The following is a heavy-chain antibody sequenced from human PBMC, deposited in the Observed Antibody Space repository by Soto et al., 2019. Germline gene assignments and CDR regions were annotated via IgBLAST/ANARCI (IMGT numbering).Heavy chain of an antibody. Sequence: ASVKVSCKASGYTFTSYDINWVRQATGQGLEWMGWMNPNSGNTGYAQKFQGRVTMTRNTSISTAYMELSSLRSEDTAVYYCARGHNWNDYSDYWGQGTLVTVSS. CDR2: MNPNSGNT. J-gene: IGHJ4*02. D-gene: IGHD1-1*01. CDR3: ARGHNWNDYSDY. V-gene: IGHV1-8*01. CDR1: GYTFTSYD.